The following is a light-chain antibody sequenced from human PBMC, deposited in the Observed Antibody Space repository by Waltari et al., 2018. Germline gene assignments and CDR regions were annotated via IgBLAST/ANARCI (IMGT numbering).Light chain of an antibody. CDR3: QHYVRLPAT. Sequence: EIVFTQSPSSLSSSPVESVTLSCRASQRVSRALAWYQQTPGHAPRLLIFGASNRATGIPDRFSGSGSETDFSLTISRLEPEDFAVYYCQHYVRLPATFGRGTKVEIK. CDR1: QRVSRA. CDR2: GAS. J-gene: IGKJ1*01. V-gene: IGKV3-20*01.